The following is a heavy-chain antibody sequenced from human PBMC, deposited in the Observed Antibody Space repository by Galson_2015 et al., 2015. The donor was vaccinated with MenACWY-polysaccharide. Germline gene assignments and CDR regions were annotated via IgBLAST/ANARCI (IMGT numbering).Heavy chain of an antibody. J-gene: IGHJ6*02. Sequence: SVKVSCKASGFTFTSYYMHWVRQAPVQGLEWMGIINPSAGSTSYAQTYQGRVTMTRDTSTSTVYMELSSLRSEDTAVYYCARDLTNCLYYYGSGSYYDGMDVWGQGTTVTVSS. CDR2: INPSAGST. CDR3: ARDLTNCLYYYGSGSYYDGMDV. V-gene: IGHV1-46*01. CDR1: GFTFTSYY. D-gene: IGHD3-10*01.